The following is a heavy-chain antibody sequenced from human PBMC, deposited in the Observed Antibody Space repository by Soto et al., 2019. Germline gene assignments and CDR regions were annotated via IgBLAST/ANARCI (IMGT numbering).Heavy chain of an antibody. J-gene: IGHJ6*02. CDR2: INPSGGST. D-gene: IGHD3-22*01. CDR1: GYTFTSYY. V-gene: IGHV1-46*01. CDR3: ARDPLSDYYDSSGYPTHTQLLYYYYGMDV. Sequence: ASVKVSCKASGYTFTSYYMHWVRQAPGQGLEWMGIINPSGGSTSYAQKFQGRVTMTRDTSTSTVYMELSSLRSEDTAVYYCARDPLSDYYDSSGYPTHTQLLYYYYGMDVWGQGTTVTVS.